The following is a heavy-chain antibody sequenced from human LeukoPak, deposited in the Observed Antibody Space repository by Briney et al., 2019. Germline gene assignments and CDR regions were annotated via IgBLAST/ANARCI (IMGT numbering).Heavy chain of an antibody. CDR1: GGSISRYY. J-gene: IGHJ5*01. CDR3: ARDIVRGVKACLSWFDS. D-gene: IGHD3-10*01. CDR2: RYVSGST. Sequence: SETVSLTCTVCGGSISRYYLSGLRQPAGKGLEGMGRRYVSGSTNYNTSLKSRVTMSVDTSKNQFSLKMTSVTAADTAFYYCARDIVRGVKACLSWFDSWGQGILVTVST. V-gene: IGHV4-4*07.